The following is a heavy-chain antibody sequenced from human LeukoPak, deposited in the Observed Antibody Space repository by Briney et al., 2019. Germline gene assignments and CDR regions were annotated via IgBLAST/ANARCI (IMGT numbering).Heavy chain of an antibody. V-gene: IGHV3-23*01. CDR2: ISGSGGST. Sequence: GGSLRLSCAASGFTFSSYAMSWVRQAPGKGLEWVSAISGSGGSTYYADSVKGRFTISRDNAKNTLYLQMNSLRAEDTAVYYCARWGVVVTAHYYYGMDVWGQGTTVTVSS. J-gene: IGHJ6*02. CDR1: GFTFSSYA. CDR3: ARWGVVVTAHYYYGMDV. D-gene: IGHD2-21*02.